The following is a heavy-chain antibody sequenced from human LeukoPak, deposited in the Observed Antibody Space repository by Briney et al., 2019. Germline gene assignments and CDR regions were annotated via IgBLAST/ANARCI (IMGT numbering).Heavy chain of an antibody. Sequence: KPSETLSLTCTVSGXSISSGDDYWSWIRQSPGKGLEWIGNIYSGGSTYYTPSLKSRVTISVDTSKNQFSLKLSSVTAADTAIYFCARHSRSGSGGYENAFDIWGQGTMVTVSS. CDR1: GXSISSGDDY. D-gene: IGHD5-12*01. V-gene: IGHV4-39*01. CDR3: ARHSRSGSGGYENAFDI. J-gene: IGHJ3*02. CDR2: IYSGGST.